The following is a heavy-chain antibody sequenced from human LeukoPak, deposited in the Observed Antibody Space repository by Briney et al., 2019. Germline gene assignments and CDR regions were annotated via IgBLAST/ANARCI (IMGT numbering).Heavy chain of an antibody. CDR2: VSYDGSNK. Sequence: GGSLRLSCAASGFTFSSYAMHWVRQAPGKGLEWVAVVSYDGSNKYYADSVKGRFTISRDYSKNMLYLQMNSLRAEDTAVYYCARDDLQYQLLLDSWGQGTLVTVSS. V-gene: IGHV3-30-3*01. D-gene: IGHD2-2*01. CDR1: GFTFSSYA. J-gene: IGHJ4*02. CDR3: ARDDLQYQLLLDS.